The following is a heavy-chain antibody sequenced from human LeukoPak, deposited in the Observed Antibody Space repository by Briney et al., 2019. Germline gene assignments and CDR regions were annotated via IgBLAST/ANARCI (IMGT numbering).Heavy chain of an antibody. CDR3: ARDRGYYDSSGTADY. CDR2: ISYDGSNK. D-gene: IGHD3-22*01. Sequence: GRSLRLSCAASGFTFSSYAMHWVRQAPGKGLEWVAVISYDGSNKYYADSVKGRFTISRDNSKNTLYLQMNSLRAEDMAVYYCARDRGYYDSSGTADYWGQGTLVTVSS. V-gene: IGHV3-30-3*01. J-gene: IGHJ4*02. CDR1: GFTFSSYA.